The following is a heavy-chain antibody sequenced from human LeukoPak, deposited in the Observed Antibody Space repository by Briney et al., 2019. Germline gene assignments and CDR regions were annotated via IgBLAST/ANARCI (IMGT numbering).Heavy chain of an antibody. Sequence: EASVKVSCKASGYTFTSYYMHWVRQAPGQGLEWMGIINPSGGSTSYAQKFQGRVTMTRDMSTSTVYMELSSLRSEDTVVYYCARELRIVATIRQGYFDYWGQGTLVTVSS. J-gene: IGHJ4*02. CDR2: INPSGGST. V-gene: IGHV1-46*01. CDR1: GYTFTSYY. D-gene: IGHD5-12*01. CDR3: ARELRIVATIRQGYFDY.